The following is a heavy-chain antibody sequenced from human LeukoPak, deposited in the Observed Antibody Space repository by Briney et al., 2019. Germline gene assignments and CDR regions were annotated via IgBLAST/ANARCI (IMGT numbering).Heavy chain of an antibody. V-gene: IGHV4-30-4*01. CDR2: IYYSGST. J-gene: IGHJ4*02. CDR3: ARGPQASRYYGSGIETLLDY. D-gene: IGHD3-10*01. Sequence: SQTLSLTCTVSGVSISSGDYYWGWIRQPPGEGLEWIGYIYYSGSTYYNPSLKSRITISVDTSKNQFSLKLSSVTAADTAVYYCARGPQASRYYGSGIETLLDYWGQGTLVTVSS. CDR1: GVSISSGDYY.